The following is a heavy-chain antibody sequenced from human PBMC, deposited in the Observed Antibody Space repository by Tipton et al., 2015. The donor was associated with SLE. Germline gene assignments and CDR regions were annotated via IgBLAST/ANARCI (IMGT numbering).Heavy chain of an antibody. CDR2: INHSGST. J-gene: IGHJ4*02. D-gene: IGHD6-6*01. Sequence: TLSLTCAVYGGPFSGYYWSWIRQPPGKGLEWIGEINHSGSTNYNPSLKSRVTISVDTSKNQFSLKLSSVTAADTAVYYCARISGSSSNFDYWGQGTLVTVSS. V-gene: IGHV4-34*01. CDR1: GGPFSGYY. CDR3: ARISGSSSNFDY.